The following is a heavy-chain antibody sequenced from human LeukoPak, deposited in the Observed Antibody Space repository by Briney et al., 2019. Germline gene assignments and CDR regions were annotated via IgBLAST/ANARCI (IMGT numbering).Heavy chain of an antibody. CDR1: GGSISSSNW. J-gene: IGHJ4*02. V-gene: IGHV4-4*02. CDR3: ARVACSGGSCYHSFDY. D-gene: IGHD2-15*01. CDR2: IYHSGST. Sequence: SGTLSLTCAVSGGSISSSNWWSWVRQPPGKGLEWIGEIYHSGSTNYNPSLKSRVTISVDTSKNQFSLKLSSVTAADTAVYYCARVACSGGSCYHSFDYWGQGTLVTVSS.